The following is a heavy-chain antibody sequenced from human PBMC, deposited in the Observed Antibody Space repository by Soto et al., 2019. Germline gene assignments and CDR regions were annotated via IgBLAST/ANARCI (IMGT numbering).Heavy chain of an antibody. CDR2: IYHSGST. CDR1: GVSISSSNW. Sequence: EALSVACSVSGVSISSSNWWSWVRQPPGKGLEWIGEIYHSGSTNYNPSLKIRVTISVDKSKNQFSLKLSSVTDADTAVYYCARGYYYDSSGEEDYYYYGMDVWGQGTTVTVSS. D-gene: IGHD3-22*01. CDR3: ARGYYYDSSGEEDYYYYGMDV. V-gene: IGHV4-4*02. J-gene: IGHJ6*02.